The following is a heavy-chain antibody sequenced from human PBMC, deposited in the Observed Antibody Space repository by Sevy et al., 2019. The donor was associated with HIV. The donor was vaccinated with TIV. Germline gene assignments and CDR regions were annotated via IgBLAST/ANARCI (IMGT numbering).Heavy chain of an antibody. V-gene: IGHV3-72*01. CDR1: GFTFSDHY. Sequence: GGSLRLSCAASGFTFSDHYVVWVRQAPGKGLEWVGRIRNRPNSYTTEYAASVKGRFTISRDDSRNSGYLQMNSLKTQDSAVYYCVRGPNCGVGGCQQISPYCLDVWGKGATVTVSS. CDR3: VRGPNCGVGGCQQISPYCLDV. J-gene: IGHJ6*03. CDR2: IRNRPNSYTT. D-gene: IGHD2-15*01.